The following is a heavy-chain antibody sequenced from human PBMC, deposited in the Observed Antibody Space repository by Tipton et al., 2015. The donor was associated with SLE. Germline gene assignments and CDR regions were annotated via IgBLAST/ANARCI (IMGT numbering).Heavy chain of an antibody. Sequence: GSLRLSCVASGFSFSSYEMNWVRQAPGKGLEWVSYISGSGSTIFYADSVKGRFTISRDNTKNLVYLQMKSLRADDTAVYYCARDVYGYWSDYNQGFDYWGQGTLVTVSS. CDR3: ARDVYGYWSDYNQGFDY. D-gene: IGHD3-3*01. CDR1: GFSFSSYE. CDR2: ISGSGSTI. J-gene: IGHJ4*02. V-gene: IGHV3-48*03.